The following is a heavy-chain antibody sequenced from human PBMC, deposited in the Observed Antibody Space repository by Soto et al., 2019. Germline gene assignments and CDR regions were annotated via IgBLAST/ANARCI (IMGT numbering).Heavy chain of an antibody. J-gene: IGHJ4*02. CDR3: ARARYYYDSSGYYYDLYYFDY. CDR2: INPNSGGT. D-gene: IGHD3-22*01. V-gene: IGHV1-2*04. Sequence: GASVKVSCKASGYTFTGYYMHWVRQAPGQGLEWMGWINPNSGGTNYAQKFQGWVTMTRDTSISTAYMELSRLRSDDTAVYYCARARYYYDSSGYYYDLYYFDYWGQGTLVTVS. CDR1: GYTFTGYY.